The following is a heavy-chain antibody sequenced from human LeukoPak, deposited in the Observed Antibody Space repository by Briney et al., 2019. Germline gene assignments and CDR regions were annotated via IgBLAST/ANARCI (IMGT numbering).Heavy chain of an antibody. J-gene: IGHJ4*02. Sequence: PGGSLRLSCAASGFTFSSYAMHWVRQAPGKGLEWVAVISYDGSNKYYADSVKGRFTISRDNSKNTLYLQMNSLRAEDTAVYYCAKEGITMIVVVPFDYWGQGTLVTVSS. CDR3: AKEGITMIVVVPFDY. CDR2: ISYDGSNK. D-gene: IGHD3-22*01. CDR1: GFTFSSYA. V-gene: IGHV3-30*04.